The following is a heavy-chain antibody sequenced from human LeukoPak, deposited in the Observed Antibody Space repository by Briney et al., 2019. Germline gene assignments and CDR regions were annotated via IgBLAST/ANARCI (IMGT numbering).Heavy chain of an antibody. D-gene: IGHD2-21*01. CDR3: ARHSSRESIYDFDS. CDR1: GGTSITHI. CDR2: IIPMLGIP. Sequence: ASVKVSCKASGGTSITHIINWVRQAPGQGLEWMGRIIPMLGIPNYAQKFQGRVTFTADRSTNTAYMALSSLRSEDTAVYYCARHSSRESIYDFDSWGQGALIIVSS. J-gene: IGHJ4*02. V-gene: IGHV1-69*02.